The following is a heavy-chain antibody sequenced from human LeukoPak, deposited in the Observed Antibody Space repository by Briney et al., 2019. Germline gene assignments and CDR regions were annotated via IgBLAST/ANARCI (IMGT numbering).Heavy chain of an antibody. CDR3: ASPQSGYYPQYYFDY. Sequence: GASVKVSCKASGYTFTGYYMHWVRQAPGQGLEWMGWINPNSGGTNYAQKFQGRVTMTRDTSISTAYMELSSLRSEDTAVYYCASPQSGYYPQYYFDYWGQGTLVTVSS. V-gene: IGHV1-2*02. CDR2: INPNSGGT. D-gene: IGHD3-22*01. J-gene: IGHJ4*02. CDR1: GYTFTGYY.